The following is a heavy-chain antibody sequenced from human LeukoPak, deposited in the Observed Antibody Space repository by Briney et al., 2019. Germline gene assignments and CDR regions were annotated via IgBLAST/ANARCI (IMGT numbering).Heavy chain of an antibody. J-gene: IGHJ4*02. CDR3: ARGTYYYEF. CDR2: MNQLGNEK. V-gene: IGHV3-7*04. CDR1: KFTFSSYW. Sequence: GGSLRLSCAASKFTFSSYWMSWVRQAPGKGLEWVAHMNQLGNEKNYLDSVKGRFTISRDNAKNSLYLQITSLRAEDTAVYYCARGTYYYEFWGQGTLVTVSS. D-gene: IGHD3-16*01.